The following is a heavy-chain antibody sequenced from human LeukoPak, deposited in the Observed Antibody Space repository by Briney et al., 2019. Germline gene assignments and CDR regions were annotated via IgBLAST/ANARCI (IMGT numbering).Heavy chain of an antibody. CDR1: GFTFSDYY. CDR2: ISSSSSYT. V-gene: IGHV3-11*06. D-gene: IGHD5-18*01. Sequence: PGGSLRLSCAASGFTFSDYYMSWIRQAPGKGLEWVSYISSSSSYTNYADSVKGRFTISRDNAKNSLYLQMNSLRDEDTAVYYCARDGGYSYGTSYWGQGTLVTVSS. CDR3: ARDGGYSYGTSY. J-gene: IGHJ4*02.